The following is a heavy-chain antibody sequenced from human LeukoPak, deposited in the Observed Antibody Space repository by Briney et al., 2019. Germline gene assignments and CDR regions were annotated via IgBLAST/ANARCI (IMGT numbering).Heavy chain of an antibody. V-gene: IGHV4-34*01. CDR3: ARHKTTGYCTGSVCYSGWFDP. Sequence: PSETLSLTCAVCVGFFHGYYWSWIRQPPGKGLEWIGEMNHRGSTNYNPSPKSRVNIPVDKSKNQFSLKLSSVTAADTAVYYCARHKTTGYCTGSVCYSGWFDPWGQGTLVTVSS. J-gene: IGHJ5*02. D-gene: IGHD2-8*02. CDR1: VGFFHGYY. CDR2: MNHRGST.